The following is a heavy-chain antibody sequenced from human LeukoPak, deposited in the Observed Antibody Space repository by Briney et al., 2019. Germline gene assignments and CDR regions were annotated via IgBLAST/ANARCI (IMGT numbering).Heavy chain of an antibody. V-gene: IGHV3-53*01. Sequence: GGSLRLSCAVSGFTVSSNYMSWVRQAPGKGLEWVSIIYSGGSTDYADSVKGRFTISRDNSKNTLYLQMNSLRAEDTAVYYCAKSGLNRFDYWGQGTLVTVSS. CDR1: GFTVSSNY. CDR3: AKSGLNRFDY. J-gene: IGHJ4*02. D-gene: IGHD2-15*01. CDR2: IYSGGST.